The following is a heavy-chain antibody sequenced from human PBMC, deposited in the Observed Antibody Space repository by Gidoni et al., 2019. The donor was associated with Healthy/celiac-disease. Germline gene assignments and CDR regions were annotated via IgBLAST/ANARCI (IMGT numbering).Heavy chain of an antibody. Sequence: EVQLVESGGGLVKPGGSLRLSCAASGFTFSNAWMRWVRQAPGKGLEWVGRIKSKTDGGTTDYAAPVKGRFTISRDDSKNTLYLQMNSLKTEDTAVYYCTTEGGSGSYYNVFYYYGMDVWGQGTTVTVSS. CDR2: IKSKTDGGTT. J-gene: IGHJ6*02. CDR3: TTEGGSGSYYNVFYYYGMDV. V-gene: IGHV3-15*01. CDR1: GFTFSNAW. D-gene: IGHD3-10*01.